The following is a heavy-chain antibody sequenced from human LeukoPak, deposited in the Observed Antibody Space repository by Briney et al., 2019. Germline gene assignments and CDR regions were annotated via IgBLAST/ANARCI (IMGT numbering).Heavy chain of an antibody. CDR2: ISGSGGST. CDR3: AKGEYSYGSLLAY. D-gene: IGHD5-18*01. CDR1: GFTFSNYA. V-gene: IGHV3-23*01. J-gene: IGHJ4*02. Sequence: PGGSLRLSCAASGFTFSNYAMSWVRQAPGKGLEWVSAISGSGGSTYYADSVKGRFTISRDNSKNTLYLQMNSLRAEDTAVYYCAKGEYSYGSLLAYWGQGTLVTVSS.